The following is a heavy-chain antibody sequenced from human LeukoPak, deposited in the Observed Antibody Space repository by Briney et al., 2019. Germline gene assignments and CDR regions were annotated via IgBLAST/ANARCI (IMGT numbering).Heavy chain of an antibody. CDR1: GGSISSSSYY. J-gene: IGHJ4*02. Sequence: PSETLSLTCTVSGGSISSSSYYWGWIRQPPGKGLEWIGSIYYSGSTYYNPSLKSRVTISVDTSKNQFSLKLSSVTAADTAVYYCARQGSRYYYEIDYWGQGTLVTVSS. CDR2: IYYSGST. V-gene: IGHV4-39*01. D-gene: IGHD6-13*01. CDR3: ARQGSRYYYEIDY.